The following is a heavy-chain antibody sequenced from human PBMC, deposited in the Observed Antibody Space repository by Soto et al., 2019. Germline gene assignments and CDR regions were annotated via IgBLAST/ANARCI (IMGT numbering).Heavy chain of an antibody. D-gene: IGHD3-10*01. Sequence: GAPGLSCAASGFTFSSYSMYWVRQAPGKGLEWVSYISSSSSTIYYADSVKGRFTISRDNAKNSLYLQMNSLRDEDTAVYYCARAKKLLWFGEFDYWGQGTLVTVSS. V-gene: IGHV3-48*02. CDR2: ISSSSSTI. CDR3: ARAKKLLWFGEFDY. J-gene: IGHJ4*02. CDR1: GFTFSSYS.